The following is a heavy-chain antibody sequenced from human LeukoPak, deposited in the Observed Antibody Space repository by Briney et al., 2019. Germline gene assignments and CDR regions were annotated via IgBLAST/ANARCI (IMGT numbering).Heavy chain of an antibody. J-gene: IGHJ4*02. V-gene: IGHV3-21*01. CDR1: GFTFSSYS. D-gene: IGHD2-2*02. CDR2: ISSSSSYI. CDR3: ARDHCSSTSCYTVFDY. Sequence: PGGSLRLSCAASGFTFSSYSMNWVRQAPGKGLEWVSSISSSSSYIYYADSVKGRFTISRDNAKNSLYLQMNSLRAEDTAVYYCARDHCSSTSCYTVFDYWGQGTLVTVSS.